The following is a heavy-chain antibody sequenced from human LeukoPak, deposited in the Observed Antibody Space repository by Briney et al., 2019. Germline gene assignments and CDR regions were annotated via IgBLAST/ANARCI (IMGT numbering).Heavy chain of an antibody. J-gene: IGHJ5*02. D-gene: IGHD1-1*01. CDR3: ARDVTGTTSAYNWIDP. CDR1: GFTSSTYT. CDR2: IGSSVSSSTTYI. Sequence: GGSLRLSCSASGFTSSTYTLNWIRQAPGKGLEWVSCIGSSVSSSTTYIYYADSVKGRFTISRDNAKNSLYLQMNSLRAEDTAVYYCARDVTGTTSAYNWIDPWGQGVLVTVSS. V-gene: IGHV3-21*01.